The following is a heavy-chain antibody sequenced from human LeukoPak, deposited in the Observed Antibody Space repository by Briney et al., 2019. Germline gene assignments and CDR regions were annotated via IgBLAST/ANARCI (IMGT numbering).Heavy chain of an antibody. CDR2: IWYDGSNK. D-gene: IGHD3-10*01. J-gene: IGHJ4*02. V-gene: IGHV3-33*06. CDR1: GFTFSSYG. Sequence: GGSLRLSCAASGFTFSSYGMHWVRQAPGKGLEWVAVIWYDGSNKYYADSVKGRFTISRDNSKNTLYLQMNSLRAEGTAVYYCAKSGGGPIDYWGQGTLVTVSS. CDR3: AKSGGGPIDY.